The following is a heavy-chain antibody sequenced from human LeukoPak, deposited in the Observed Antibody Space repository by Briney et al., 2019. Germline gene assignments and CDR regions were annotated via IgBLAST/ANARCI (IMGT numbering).Heavy chain of an antibody. V-gene: IGHV3-23*01. CDR2: ISGSGSNT. CDR3: AKELAMIVVVTLGY. Sequence: GGSLTLSCAASGVTFTSYRMHWVRQVPGKGLEWVSGISGSGSNTYYADSVKGRFTISRDKSKNTLYLQMNSLRADDTAVYYCAKELAMIVVVTLGYWGQGTLVTVSS. D-gene: IGHD3-22*01. J-gene: IGHJ4*02. CDR1: GVTFTSYR.